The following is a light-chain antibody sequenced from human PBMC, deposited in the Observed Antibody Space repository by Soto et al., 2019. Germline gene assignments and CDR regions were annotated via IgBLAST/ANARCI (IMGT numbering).Light chain of an antibody. CDR1: QRSSSF. CDR2: VAS. CDR3: HHYDSYPYT. V-gene: IGKV1-5*01. Sequence: DIQMTQSPSTLSASVGDTVTITCRASQRSSSFVAWFQQRTGQAPKLLIFVASTLGGGVPSRFSGSASGTEFTLTISSLQPDDFATYFCHHYDSYPYTFGQGTRLEIK. J-gene: IGKJ2*01.